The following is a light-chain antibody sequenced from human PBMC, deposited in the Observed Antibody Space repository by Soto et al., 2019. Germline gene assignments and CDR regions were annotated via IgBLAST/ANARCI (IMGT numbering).Light chain of an antibody. CDR2: HAT. Sequence: DIQLTQSPSFLSASVGDRVTITCRASQGISNHFAWYQQKPGKAPSLLIYHATTLQTGVPSRFSGSQSGTEVTLTISSLQPEDFATYYGPQLYSYPFTLGPRTKVDVK. CDR3: PQLYSYPFT. V-gene: IGKV1-9*01. J-gene: IGKJ3*01. CDR1: QGISNH.